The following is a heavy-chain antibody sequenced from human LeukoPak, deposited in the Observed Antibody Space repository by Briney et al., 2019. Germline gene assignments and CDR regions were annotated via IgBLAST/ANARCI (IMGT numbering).Heavy chain of an antibody. CDR1: GYTFTCYY. CDR3: ARDHGITMIVNGDP. CDR2: INPNSGGT. V-gene: IGHV1-2*06. J-gene: IGHJ5*02. D-gene: IGHD3-22*01. Sequence: ASVKVSCKASGYTFTCYYMHWVRQAPGQGLEWMGRINPNSGGTNYAQKFQGRDTMTRDTSISTAYMELSRLRSDDTAVYYCARDHGITMIVNGDPWGQGTLVTVSS.